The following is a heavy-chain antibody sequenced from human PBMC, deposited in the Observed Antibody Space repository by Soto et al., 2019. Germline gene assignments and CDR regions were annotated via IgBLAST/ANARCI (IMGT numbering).Heavy chain of an antibody. CDR3: ARDIVLVPAAMPGAWFDP. D-gene: IGHD2-2*01. Sequence: SETLSLTCTVSGGSMNIYYWTWIRQPPGKGLEWIGYVRDTGSTNYNPSLKSRVAISIDTSRNQFSLSLSSVTAADTAVYFCARDIVLVPAAMPGAWFDPWGQGTLVTVSS. J-gene: IGHJ5*02. CDR1: GGSMNIYY. V-gene: IGHV4-59*01. CDR2: VRDTGST.